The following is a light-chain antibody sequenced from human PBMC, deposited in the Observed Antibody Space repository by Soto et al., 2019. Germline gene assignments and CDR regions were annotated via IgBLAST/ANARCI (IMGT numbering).Light chain of an antibody. CDR1: QSVSNNF. CDR2: GAS. J-gene: IGKJ1*01. V-gene: IGKV3-20*01. CDR3: QQYATSPPRT. Sequence: EIVLTQSPGTLSLSLGDRATLSCRASQSVSNNFLAWYQQKPGQAPRLLIYGASSRATGIPDRFSGSGSGTDFTLTISRLETEDFGVYYCQQYATSPPRTFXQGTKVDIK.